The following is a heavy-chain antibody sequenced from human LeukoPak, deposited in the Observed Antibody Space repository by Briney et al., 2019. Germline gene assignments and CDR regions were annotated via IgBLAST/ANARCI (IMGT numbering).Heavy chain of an antibody. V-gene: IGHV3-33*01. CDR1: GFTFSSYG. J-gene: IGHJ4*02. Sequence: PGGSLRLSCAASGFTFSSYGMHWVRQAPGKGLEWVAVIWYYGSNKYYADSVKGRFTISRDNSKNTLYLQMNSLRAEDTAVYYCARFYSTGIVGATTGDYWGQGTLVTVSS. CDR3: ARFYSTGIVGATTGDY. D-gene: IGHD1-26*01. CDR2: IWYYGSNK.